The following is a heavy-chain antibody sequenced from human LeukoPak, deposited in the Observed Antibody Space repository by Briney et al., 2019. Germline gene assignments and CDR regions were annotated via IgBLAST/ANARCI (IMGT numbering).Heavy chain of an antibody. CDR3: ASSPYSGSYYVAGYFDY. Sequence: ASVKVSCKASGGTFSSYAISWVRQAPGQGLEWMGRIIPILGIANYAQKFQGIVTITADKSTSTAYMELSSLRSEDTAVYYCASSPYSGSYYVAGYFDYWGQGTLVTVSS. J-gene: IGHJ4*02. D-gene: IGHD1-26*01. CDR2: IIPILGIA. V-gene: IGHV1-69*04. CDR1: GGTFSSYA.